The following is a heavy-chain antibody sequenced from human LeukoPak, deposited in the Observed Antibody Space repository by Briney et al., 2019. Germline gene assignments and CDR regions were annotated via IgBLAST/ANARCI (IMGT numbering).Heavy chain of an antibody. Sequence: SETLSLTCTVSGGSISSYYWSWIRQPPGKGLEWIGYTSYSDSTRYNPSLKSRVTMSIDTSMNQFSLKVTSVTAADTAVYYCARGSSRFDCWGQGTLVTVSS. CDR2: TSYSDST. CDR1: GGSISSYY. CDR3: ARGSSRFDC. J-gene: IGHJ4*02. D-gene: IGHD6-13*01. V-gene: IGHV4-59*01.